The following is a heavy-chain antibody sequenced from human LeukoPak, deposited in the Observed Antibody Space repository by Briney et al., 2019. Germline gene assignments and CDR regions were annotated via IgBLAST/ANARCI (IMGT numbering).Heavy chain of an antibody. CDR2: IDIYATKT. CDR3: ARDYKADF. D-gene: IGHD3-10*01. Sequence: GGSLRLSCATSGFTFSTYAMTWVRQAPGKGVEWVSAIDIYATKTNYADSVRGRFTTSRDNSKNTLYLQMNSLRGEDTAIYYCARDYKADFWGQGTLVTVSS. CDR1: GFTFSTYA. V-gene: IGHV3-23*05. J-gene: IGHJ4*02.